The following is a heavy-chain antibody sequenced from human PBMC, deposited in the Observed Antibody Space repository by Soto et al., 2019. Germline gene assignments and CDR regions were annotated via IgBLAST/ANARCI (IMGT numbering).Heavy chain of an antibody. V-gene: IGHV4-39*01. D-gene: IGHD6-13*01. CDR1: GGSISSSSYY. CDR2: IYYSGST. Sequence: SETLSLTCTVSGGSISSSSYYWGWIRQPPGKGLEWIGKIYYSGSTYYNPSLKSRVTISVDTSKNQFSLKLSSVTAADTAVYYCARSIKRAGTNFDYWGQGTLVTVSS. CDR3: ARSIKRAGTNFDY. J-gene: IGHJ4*02.